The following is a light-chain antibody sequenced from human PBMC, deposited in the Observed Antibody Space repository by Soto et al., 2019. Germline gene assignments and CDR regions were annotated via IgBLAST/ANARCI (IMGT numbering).Light chain of an antibody. CDR1: QSVSSY. J-gene: IGKJ2*01. Sequence: EIVLTQSPATLSLSPGERATLSCRASQSVSSYLAWYQQKPGQAPSLLIYDASNRATGIPARFSGSGSGTGFTLTITTLEPDDFAVYYCQQSSNWPRYPSGQGTKLEIK. CDR2: DAS. CDR3: QQSSNWPRYP. V-gene: IGKV3-11*01.